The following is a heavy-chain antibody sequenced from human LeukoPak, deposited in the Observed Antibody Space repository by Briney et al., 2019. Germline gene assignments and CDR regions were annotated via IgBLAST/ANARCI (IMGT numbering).Heavy chain of an antibody. CDR2: ISGSGGNT. D-gene: IGHD4-17*01. V-gene: IGHV3-23*01. J-gene: IGHJ4*02. Sequence: PGGSLRLSCAASGFTFSSYAMSWVRQAPGKGLEWVSGISGSGGNTYYADSVKGRFTISRDNSRNTLYLQMNSLRAEDTAVYYCADPTVPDYWGQGTLVTVSS. CDR3: ADPTVPDY. CDR1: GFTFSSYA.